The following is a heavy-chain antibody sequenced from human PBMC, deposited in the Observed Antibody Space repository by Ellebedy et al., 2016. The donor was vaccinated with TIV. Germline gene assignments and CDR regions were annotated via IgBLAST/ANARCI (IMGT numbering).Heavy chain of an antibody. CDR1: GYRFTEYW. D-gene: IGHD3-10*01. CDR3: ARQPGNKYYVGSGSYFVDY. J-gene: IGHJ4*02. V-gene: IGHV5-51*01. CDR2: IYPGDSDT. Sequence: GESLKISXKGSGYRFTEYWIGWVRQMPGKGLEWMGIIYPGDSDTIYSPSFQSQVTISADKSISTAYLQWSSLKASDTAMYYCARQPGNKYYVGSGSYFVDYWGQGTLVTVSS.